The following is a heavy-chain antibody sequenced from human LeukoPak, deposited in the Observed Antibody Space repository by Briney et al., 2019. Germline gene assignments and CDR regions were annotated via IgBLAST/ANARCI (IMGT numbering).Heavy chain of an antibody. J-gene: IGHJ5*02. CDR2: IKQDGSEK. CDR3: AREGPYSSGWLLEPNWFDP. CDR1: GFTFSIYW. D-gene: IGHD6-19*01. Sequence: GGSLRLSCAASGFTFSIYWMSWVRQAPGKGLEWVANIKQDGSEKYYVDSVKGRFTISRDNAKNSLYLQMNSLRAEDTAVYYCAREGPYSSGWLLEPNWFDPWGQGTLVTVSS. V-gene: IGHV3-7*01.